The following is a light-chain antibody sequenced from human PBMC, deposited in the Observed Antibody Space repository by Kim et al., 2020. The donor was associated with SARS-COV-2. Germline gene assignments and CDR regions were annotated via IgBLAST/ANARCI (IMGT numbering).Light chain of an antibody. V-gene: IGKV1-39*01. CDR1: QSISSY. Sequence: GSVGDRVNITCRASQSISSYLNWYQQKPGKAPKLLIYAASSLQSGVPSRFSGSGSGTDFTLTISSLQPEDFATYYCQQSYSTPWTFGQGTKVDIK. CDR2: AAS. J-gene: IGKJ1*01. CDR3: QQSYSTPWT.